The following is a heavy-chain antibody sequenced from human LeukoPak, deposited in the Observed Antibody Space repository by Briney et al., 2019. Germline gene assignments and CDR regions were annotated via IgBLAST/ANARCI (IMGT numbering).Heavy chain of an antibody. V-gene: IGHV1-8*03. Sequence: GASVKVSCKASGYTFTSYDINWVRQATGQGLEWMGWMNPNSGNTGYAQKFQGRVTITRNTSISTAYMELSSLRSEDTAVYYCARYASRGGIPGSYHRKYYFDYWGQGTLVTVSS. J-gene: IGHJ4*02. D-gene: IGHD3-10*01. CDR3: ARYASRGGIPGSYHRKYYFDY. CDR1: GYTFTSYD. CDR2: MNPNSGNT.